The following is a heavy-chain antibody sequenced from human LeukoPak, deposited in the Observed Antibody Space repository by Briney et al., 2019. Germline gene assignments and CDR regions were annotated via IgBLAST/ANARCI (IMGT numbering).Heavy chain of an antibody. Sequence: SETLSLTCAVYGGSFSGYYCSWIRQPPGKGLEWIGEINHSGSTNYNPSLKSRVTISVDTSKNQFSLKLSSVTAADTAVYYCASAGAPPYNWFDPWGQGTLVTVSS. CDR1: GGSFSGYY. D-gene: IGHD3-10*01. J-gene: IGHJ5*02. CDR2: INHSGST. CDR3: ASAGAPPYNWFDP. V-gene: IGHV4-34*01.